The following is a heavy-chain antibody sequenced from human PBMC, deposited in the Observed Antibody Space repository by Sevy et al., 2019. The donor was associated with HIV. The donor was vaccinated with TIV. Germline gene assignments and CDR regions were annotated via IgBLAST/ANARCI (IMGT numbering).Heavy chain of an antibody. D-gene: IGHD3-10*01. J-gene: IGHJ5*02. CDR1: GFTFSSYG. V-gene: IGHV3-30*02. Sequence: GGSLRLSCAASGFTFSSYGMHWVRQAPGKGLEWVAFIRYDGSNKYYADSVKGRFTISRDNSKNTLYLQMNSLRAEDTAVYYCAKGYYYGSGSNAFDPWGLGTLVTVSS. CDR3: AKGYYYGSGSNAFDP. CDR2: IRYDGSNK.